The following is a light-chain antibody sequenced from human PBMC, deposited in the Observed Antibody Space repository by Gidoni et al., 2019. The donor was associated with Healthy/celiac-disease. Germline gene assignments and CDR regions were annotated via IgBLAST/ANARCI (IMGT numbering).Light chain of an antibody. J-gene: IGLJ2*01. CDR1: SSDVGSYNL. Sequence: QSALTQPASVSVSPGQSITISCTGTSSDVGSYNLVSWYQQPPGKAPKLRIYEGSKRPSGVSNRFSGSKSGNTASLTISGLQAEDEADYYCCSYAGSSTVVFGGGTKLTVL. CDR2: EGS. V-gene: IGLV2-23*01. CDR3: CSYAGSSTVV.